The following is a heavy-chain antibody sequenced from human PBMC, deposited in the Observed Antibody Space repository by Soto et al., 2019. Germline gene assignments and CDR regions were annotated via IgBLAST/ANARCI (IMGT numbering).Heavy chain of an antibody. J-gene: IGHJ6*02. CDR1: GYSFAGYW. D-gene: IGHD2-2*02. Sequence: GESLKISCKGSGYSFAGYWITWVRQKPGKGLEWMGRIDPSDSYTNYSPSFQGHVTISADKSISTAYLQWSSLKASDTAMYYCARGYCSSTSCYTLSRGMDVWGQGTTVTVSS. CDR3: ARGYCSSTSCYTLSRGMDV. V-gene: IGHV5-10-1*01. CDR2: IDPSDSYT.